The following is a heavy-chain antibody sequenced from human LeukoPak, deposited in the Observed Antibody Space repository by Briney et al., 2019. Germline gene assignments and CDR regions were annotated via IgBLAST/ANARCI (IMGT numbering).Heavy chain of an antibody. CDR3: ARRPLEYSTSSFDY. D-gene: IGHD6-6*01. CDR2: IYYSGST. CDR1: GGSISSSSYY. V-gene: IGHV4-39*01. Sequence: SETLSLTRTVSGGSISSSSYYWGWIRQPPGKGLEWIGSIYYSGSTYYNPSLKSRVTISVDTSKNQFSLRLSSVTAADTAVYYCARRPLEYSTSSFDYWGQGTLVTVSS. J-gene: IGHJ4*02.